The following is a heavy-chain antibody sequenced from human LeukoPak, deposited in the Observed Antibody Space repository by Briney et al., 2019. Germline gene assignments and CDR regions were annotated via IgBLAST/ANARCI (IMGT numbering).Heavy chain of an antibody. J-gene: IGHJ6*03. D-gene: IGHD3-9*01. CDR3: ARIGSGILTGIYYYYMDV. V-gene: IGHV1-69*13. CDR2: IIPIFGTA. CDR1: GGTFSSYA. Sequence: GASVKVSCKASGGTFSSYAISWVRQAPGQGLEWMGGIIPIFGTANYAQKFQGRVTITADESTSTAYMELSSLRSEDTAVYYCARIGSGILTGIYYYYMDVWGKGTTVTVSS.